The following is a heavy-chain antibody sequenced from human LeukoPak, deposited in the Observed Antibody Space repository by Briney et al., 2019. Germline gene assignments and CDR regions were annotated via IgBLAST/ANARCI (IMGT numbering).Heavy chain of an antibody. V-gene: IGHV1-24*01. CDR2: FDPEYRET. CDR1: GYTLTELS. CDR3: ATDPYSSGWSGPYYFDY. Sequence: GASVKVSCKVSGYTLTELSMHWVRQARGKGRERRVGFDPEYRETIYAHTFQRRDTMTEDTSTDKAYMDLSSLRSEDTAVYYCATDPYSSGWSGPYYFDYWGQGTLVTVSS. D-gene: IGHD6-19*01. J-gene: IGHJ4*02.